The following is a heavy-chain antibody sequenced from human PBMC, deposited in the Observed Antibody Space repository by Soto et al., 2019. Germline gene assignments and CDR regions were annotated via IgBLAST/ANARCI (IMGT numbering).Heavy chain of an antibody. J-gene: IGHJ5*02. CDR1: GYTFTSYG. V-gene: IGHV1-18*01. CDR2: TSAYNGNT. Sequence: GASVKVSCKASGYTFTSYGIGWVRQAPGQGLEWMGWTSAYNGNTNYAQKLQGRVTMTTDTSMSTAYMELRSLRSDDTAVYYCARSLVTADEHWFDPWGQGTLVTVSS. CDR3: ARSLVTADEHWFDP. D-gene: IGHD2-21*02.